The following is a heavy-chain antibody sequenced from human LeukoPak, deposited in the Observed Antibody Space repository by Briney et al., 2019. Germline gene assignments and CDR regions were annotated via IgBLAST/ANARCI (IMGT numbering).Heavy chain of an antibody. Sequence: GGSLRLSCDASGFPFSSYGMSWVRQAPGKGLEWVSVISGNGGSTSYADSVKGRFTISRDDSKDTLYLQMNSLRAGDTAIYYCAKHGYSSGWPQVPSQHWGQGTLVTVSS. CDR3: AKHGYSSGWPQVPSQH. J-gene: IGHJ1*01. CDR2: ISGNGGST. CDR1: GFPFSSYG. D-gene: IGHD6-19*01. V-gene: IGHV3-23*01.